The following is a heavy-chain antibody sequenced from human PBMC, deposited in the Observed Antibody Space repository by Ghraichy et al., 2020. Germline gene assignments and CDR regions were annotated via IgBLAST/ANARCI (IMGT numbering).Heavy chain of an antibody. Sequence: GESLNISCKVSGYTLTELSMHWVRQAPGKGLEWMGGFDPEDGETIYAQKFQGRVTMTEDTSTDTAYMELSSLRSEDTAVYYCATVIGVTTSSGWFDPWGQGTLVTVSS. CDR3: ATVIGVTTSSGWFDP. V-gene: IGHV1-24*01. CDR2: FDPEDGET. J-gene: IGHJ5*02. CDR1: GYTLTELS. D-gene: IGHD4-17*01.